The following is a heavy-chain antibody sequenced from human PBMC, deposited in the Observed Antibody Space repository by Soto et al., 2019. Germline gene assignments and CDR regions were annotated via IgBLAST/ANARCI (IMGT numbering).Heavy chain of an antibody. Sequence: EVRLLESGGGLVQPGGSLRLSCAASGFTFTSYAMTWVRQAPGKGLEWVSTISGSGESTYYADSVKGRFTVSRDNSKNMLHVQMNSLRAEDTAVYYCAKEGLIAGSLNGFDPWGQGTLVIVSS. D-gene: IGHD6-13*01. V-gene: IGHV3-23*01. CDR2: ISGSGEST. CDR3: AKEGLIAGSLNGFDP. J-gene: IGHJ5*02. CDR1: GFTFTSYA.